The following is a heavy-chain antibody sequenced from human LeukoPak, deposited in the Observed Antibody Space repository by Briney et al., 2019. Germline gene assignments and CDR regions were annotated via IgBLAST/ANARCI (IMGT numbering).Heavy chain of an antibody. J-gene: IGHJ6*02. CDR1: GGSFSGYY. CDR2: INHSGST. Sequence: MTSETLSLTCAVYGGSFSGYYWSWIRQPPGKGLEWIGEINHSGSTNYNPSLKSRVTISVDTSKNQFSLKLSSVTAADTAVYYCARDPYGSGSYAPSYYYYGMDVWGQGTTVTVSS. V-gene: IGHV4-34*01. CDR3: ARDPYGSGSYAPSYYYYGMDV. D-gene: IGHD3-10*01.